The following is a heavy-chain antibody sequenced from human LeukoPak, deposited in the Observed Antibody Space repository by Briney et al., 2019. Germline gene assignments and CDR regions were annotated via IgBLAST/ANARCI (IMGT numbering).Heavy chain of an antibody. CDR2: IYYSGST. J-gene: IGHJ4*02. Sequence: SETLSLTCTVSGGSISNYYWSWIRQPPGKGLEWIGYIYYSGSTNYNPSLKSRVTISVDTSKNQFSLKLSSVTAADTAVYSCARRGFTMILDWGQGTLVTVSS. D-gene: IGHD3-22*01. CDR1: GGSISNYY. CDR3: ARRGFTMILD. V-gene: IGHV4-59*12.